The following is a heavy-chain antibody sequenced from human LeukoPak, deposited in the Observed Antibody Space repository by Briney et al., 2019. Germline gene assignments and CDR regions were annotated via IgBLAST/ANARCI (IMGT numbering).Heavy chain of an antibody. CDR1: GGSFSGYY. D-gene: IGHD3-22*01. V-gene: IGHV4-34*01. CDR2: INHSGST. CDR3: ARALRIANYYDSSGYRPRNEYLQH. Sequence: SETLSLTCAVYGGSFSGYYWSWIRQPPGKGLEWIGEINHSGSTNYNPSLKSRVTISVDTSKNQFSLKLSSVTAADTAVYYCARALRIANYYDSSGYRPRNEYLQHWGQGTLVTVSS. J-gene: IGHJ1*01.